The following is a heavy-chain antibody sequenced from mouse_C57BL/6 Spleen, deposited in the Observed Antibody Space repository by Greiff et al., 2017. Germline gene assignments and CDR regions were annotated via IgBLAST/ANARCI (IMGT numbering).Heavy chain of an antibody. D-gene: IGHD2-3*01. V-gene: IGHV3-6*01. CDR2: ISYDGSN. CDR3: ARVYDGYPYYYAMDY. Sequence: EVQLKESGPGLVKPSQSLSLTCSVTGYSITSGYYWNWIRQFPGNKLEWMGYISYDGSNNYNPSLKNRISITRDTSKNQFFLKLNSVTTEDTATYYCARVYDGYPYYYAMDYWGQGTSVTVSS. J-gene: IGHJ4*01. CDR1: GYSITSGYY.